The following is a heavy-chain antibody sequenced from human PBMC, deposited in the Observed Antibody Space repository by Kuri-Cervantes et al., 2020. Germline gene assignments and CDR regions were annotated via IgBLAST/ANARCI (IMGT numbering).Heavy chain of an antibody. Sequence: SVKVSCKASGGTFSSYAISWVRQAPGQGLEWMGGIIPIFGTANYAQKFQGRVTITADKSTSTAYMELRSLRSDDTAVYYCARDGSRGSGWYKRANYYYMDVWGKGTTVTVSS. D-gene: IGHD6-19*01. V-gene: IGHV1-69*06. CDR1: GGTFSSYA. CDR3: ARDGSRGSGWYKRANYYYMDV. CDR2: IIPIFGTA. J-gene: IGHJ6*03.